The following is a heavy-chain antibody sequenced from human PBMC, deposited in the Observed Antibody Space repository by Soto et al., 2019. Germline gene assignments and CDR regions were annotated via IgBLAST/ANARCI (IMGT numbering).Heavy chain of an antibody. D-gene: IGHD3-3*01. CDR3: ASQLRLAYYYGMDV. CDR2: IDPSDSYT. CDR1: GYDFTSYW. Sequence: GESLKISCRGSGYDFTSYWISWVRQMPGKGLEWMGRIDPSDSYTNYSPSFQGHVTISADKSISTAYLQWSSLKASDTAMYYCASQLRLAYYYGMDVWGQGTTVTVSS. J-gene: IGHJ6*02. V-gene: IGHV5-10-1*01.